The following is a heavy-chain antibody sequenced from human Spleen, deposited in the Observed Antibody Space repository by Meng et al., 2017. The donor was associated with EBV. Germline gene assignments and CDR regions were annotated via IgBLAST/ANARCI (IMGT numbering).Heavy chain of an antibody. CDR2: MYQSGST. V-gene: IGHV4-30-2*01. CDR3: ATIIVPATTMNY. D-gene: IGHD1-26*01. CDR1: GGSITSSGYS. Sequence: HRQLQQSGSGMLTPSQTLSLTCAVSGGSITSSGYSWTWIRQPPGKGLEWIGYMYQSGSTYYSPSLKSRATISVDRSKNHLSLKLSSVTAADTAFYYCATIIVPATTMNYWGPGTLVTVSS. J-gene: IGHJ4*02.